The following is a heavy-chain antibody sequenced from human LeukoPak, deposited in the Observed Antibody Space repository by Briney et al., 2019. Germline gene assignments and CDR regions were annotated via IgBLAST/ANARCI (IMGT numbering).Heavy chain of an antibody. V-gene: IGHV4-59*01. CDR2: IHYSGST. CDR1: GGSISSYY. Sequence: SETPSLTCTVSGGSISSYYWSWIRQPPGKGLEWIGYIHYSGSTNYNPSLKSRVTISVDTSKTQFSLNLSSVTAADTAVYYCARVLVVGNTGYYMDVWGKGTTVTVSS. CDR3: ARVLVVGNTGYYMDV. D-gene: IGHD6-19*01. J-gene: IGHJ6*03.